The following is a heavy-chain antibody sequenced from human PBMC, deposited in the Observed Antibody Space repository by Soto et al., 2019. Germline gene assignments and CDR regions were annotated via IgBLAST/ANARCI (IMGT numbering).Heavy chain of an antibody. D-gene: IGHD4-17*01. Sequence: QVQLVQSGAEVKNPGSSVKVSCRASGGHFDRFALSWLRQAHGQGLEWMGGIIPFLSATTYAQKFQGRVTITADESASTLYLELRSLTSDDTAVYYCARGEDDYGDFGSMDVWGQGTSVTVSS. V-gene: IGHV1-69*01. J-gene: IGHJ6*02. CDR1: GGHFDRFA. CDR2: IIPFLSAT. CDR3: ARGEDDYGDFGSMDV.